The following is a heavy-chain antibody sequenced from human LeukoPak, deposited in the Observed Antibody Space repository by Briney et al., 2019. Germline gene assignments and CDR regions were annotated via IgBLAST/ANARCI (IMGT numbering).Heavy chain of an antibody. Sequence: PGGSLRLSCAASGFTFSIYGIHWVRQAPGKGLEWVAVIWYDESNKYYTDSVKGRFTISRDNSKNTLYLQMNSLRAEDTAVYYCAKDVASRGPYDSSGYYYSYFDYWGQGTLVTVSS. D-gene: IGHD3-22*01. J-gene: IGHJ4*02. V-gene: IGHV3-30*02. CDR1: GFTFSIYG. CDR2: IWYDESNK. CDR3: AKDVASRGPYDSSGYYYSYFDY.